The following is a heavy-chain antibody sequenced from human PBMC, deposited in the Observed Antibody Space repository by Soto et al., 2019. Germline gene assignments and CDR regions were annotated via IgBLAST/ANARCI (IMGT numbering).Heavy chain of an antibody. CDR1: GFTFSSYA. D-gene: IGHD4-17*01. CDR2: VNTGGSST. Sequence: EVQLLESGGGFVQPGGSLRLSCAASGFTFSSYAMSWVRLAPGKGLEWVSTVNTGGSSTFYADSVKGRFTISRDNSKNTLFLQMNSLRAEDTAIYYGTKVVYGCNSAPNSGMDVWGQGTTVTVSS. V-gene: IGHV3-23*01. CDR3: TKVVYGCNSAPNSGMDV. J-gene: IGHJ6*02.